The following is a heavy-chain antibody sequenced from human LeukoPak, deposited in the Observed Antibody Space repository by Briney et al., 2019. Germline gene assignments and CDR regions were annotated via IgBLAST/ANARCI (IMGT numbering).Heavy chain of an antibody. J-gene: IGHJ4*02. D-gene: IGHD3-22*01. CDR1: GFTFSTYW. CDR2: IKEDGSEK. CDR3: ARDSSGYQ. V-gene: IGHV3-7*01. Sequence: PGGSLRLSCAASGFTFSTYWMSWVRQAPGKGLEWVANIKEDGSEKCYGDSVKGRFTISRDNAKNSLYLQMNSLRAEDTAVYYCARDSSGYQWGQGTLVTVSS.